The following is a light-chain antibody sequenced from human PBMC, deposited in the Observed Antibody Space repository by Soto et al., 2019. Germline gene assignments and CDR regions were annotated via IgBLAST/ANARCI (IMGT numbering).Light chain of an antibody. CDR3: SSFTTTSTLV. J-gene: IGLJ1*01. V-gene: IGLV2-14*01. Sequence: QSVLTQPAAVSGSPGQSITISCTGTISDIGLYNYVSWYQQHPGKAPKLVIYEVSNRPSGVSDRFSGSKSDNTASLTISGLQADDEANYYCSSFTTTSTLVFGAGTKLTVL. CDR2: EVS. CDR1: ISDIGLYNY.